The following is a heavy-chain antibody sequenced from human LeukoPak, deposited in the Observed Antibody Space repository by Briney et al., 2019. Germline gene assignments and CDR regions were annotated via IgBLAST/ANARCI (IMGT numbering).Heavy chain of an antibody. Sequence: GRSLRLSCAASGFTVSSNYMSWVRQAPGKGLEWVSVIYSGGSTYYADSVKGRFTISRDNSKNTLYLQMNSLRAEDTAVYYCARGGRRYFDWLSSNNWFDPWGQGTLVTVSS. J-gene: IGHJ5*02. CDR1: GFTVSSNY. V-gene: IGHV3-53*01. CDR2: IYSGGST. D-gene: IGHD3-9*01. CDR3: ARGGRRYFDWLSSNNWFDP.